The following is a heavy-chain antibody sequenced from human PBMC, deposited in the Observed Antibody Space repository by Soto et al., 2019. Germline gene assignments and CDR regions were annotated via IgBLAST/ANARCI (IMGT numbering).Heavy chain of an antibody. Sequence: QVQLVQSGAEVKKPGASVRVSCKASGYTFTTYSMHWVRQAPGQGLEWMGWINGGNENTQYSQKFQGRVTITRDASASTAYMELSSLRSEDTAVYYCARVGYDFWSAKFDPWGQGTLVTVSS. D-gene: IGHD3-3*01. CDR3: ARVGYDFWSAKFDP. CDR1: GYTFTTYS. J-gene: IGHJ5*02. CDR2: INGGNENT. V-gene: IGHV1-3*01.